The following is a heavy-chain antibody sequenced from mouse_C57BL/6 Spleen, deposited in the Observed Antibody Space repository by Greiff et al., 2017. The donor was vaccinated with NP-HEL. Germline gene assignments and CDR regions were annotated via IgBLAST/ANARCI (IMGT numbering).Heavy chain of an antibody. Sequence: VQLKESGPGLVKPSQSLSLTCSITGYSITSGYYWNWIRQFPGNKLEWMGYISYDGSNNYNPSLKNRISITRDTSKNQFFLKLNSVTTEDTATYYCARWYYGYFDVWGTGTTVTVSS. J-gene: IGHJ1*03. V-gene: IGHV3-6*01. CDR1: GYSITSGYY. CDR2: ISYDGSN. D-gene: IGHD1-1*02. CDR3: ARWYYGYFDV.